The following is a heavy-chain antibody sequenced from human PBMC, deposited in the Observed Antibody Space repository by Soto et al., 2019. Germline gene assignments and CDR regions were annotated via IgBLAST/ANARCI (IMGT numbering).Heavy chain of an antibody. CDR1: GFTFSSYA. Sequence: EVQLLESGGGLVQPGGSLRLSCAASGFTFSSYAMSWVRQAPGKGLEWVSVIRSSGDRTYYADSVKGRFTISRANSKNTLYMQMNSVRAEDTAVYYCAKQQGPGTPYYYAMDVWGQGTTVTVSS. CDR2: IRSSGDRT. D-gene: IGHD1-1*01. V-gene: IGHV3-23*01. J-gene: IGHJ6*02. CDR3: AKQQGPGTPYYYAMDV.